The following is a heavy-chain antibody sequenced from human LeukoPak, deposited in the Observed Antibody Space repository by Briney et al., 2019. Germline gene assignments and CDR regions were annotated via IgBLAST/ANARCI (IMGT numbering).Heavy chain of an antibody. CDR1: SYTFTSYG. D-gene: IGHD6-6*01. CDR2: FDPEDGET. J-gene: IGHJ5*02. CDR3: ATTQYSGSRGFDP. Sequence: ASVKVSCKASSYTFTSYGISWVRQAPGKGLEWMGGFDPEDGETIYAQKFQGRVTMTEDTSTDTAYMELSSLRSEDTAVYYCATTQYSGSRGFDPWGQGTLVTVSS. V-gene: IGHV1-24*01.